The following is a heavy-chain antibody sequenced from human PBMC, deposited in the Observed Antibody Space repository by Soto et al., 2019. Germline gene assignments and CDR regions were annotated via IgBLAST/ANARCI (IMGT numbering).Heavy chain of an antibody. CDR1: GEAIAIFA. CDR3: ARALDYDILTGTYYYYYMDV. V-gene: IGHV1-8*01. D-gene: IGHD3-9*01. Sequence: ASVALCWEACGEAIAIFARWWVRQEQKQGLEWMGWMNPNSGNTGYAQKFQGRVTMTRNTSISTAYMELSSLRSEDTAVYYCARALDYDILTGTYYYYYMDVWGKGTTVTVSS. J-gene: IGHJ6*03. CDR2: MNPNSGNT.